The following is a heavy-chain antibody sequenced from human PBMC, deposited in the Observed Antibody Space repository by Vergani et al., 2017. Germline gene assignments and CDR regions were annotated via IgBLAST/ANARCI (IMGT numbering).Heavy chain of an antibody. CDR3: VIVAVWGITIFGVVAPALWDSNYYYGMDV. J-gene: IGHJ6*02. CDR2: ISSNGGST. Sequence: EVQLLESGGGLVQPGGSLRLSCAASGFTFSSYAMSRVRQAPGKGLEWVSAISSNGGSTYYADSVKGRFTISRDNSKNTLYLQMSSLRAEDTAVYYCVIVAVWGITIFGVVAPALWDSNYYYGMDVWGQGTTVTVSS. CDR1: GFTFSSYA. D-gene: IGHD3-3*01. V-gene: IGHV3-23*01.